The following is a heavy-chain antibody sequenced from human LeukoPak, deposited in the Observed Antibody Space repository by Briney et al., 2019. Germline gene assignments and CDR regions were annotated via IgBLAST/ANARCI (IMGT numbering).Heavy chain of an antibody. J-gene: IGHJ4*02. CDR1: GFTFSSYA. Sequence: GGSLRLSCAASGFTFSSYAMSWVRQAPGKGREWVSTISGSGGSTYYADSVKGRFSISRDNSKNTLYLQMNSLRAEDAAIYYCAKDLEAGSSWYGRVFDCWGQGPLVTVS. D-gene: IGHD6-13*01. CDR2: ISGSGGST. CDR3: AKDLEAGSSWYGRVFDC. V-gene: IGHV3-23*01.